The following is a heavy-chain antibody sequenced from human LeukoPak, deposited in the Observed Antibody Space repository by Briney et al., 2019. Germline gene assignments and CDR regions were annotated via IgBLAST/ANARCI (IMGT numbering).Heavy chain of an antibody. V-gene: IGHV1-69*05. CDR3: ARIDYGDKRSGDY. Sequence: SVKVSCKSSGRTFSSCDISWVRQAPGQGLEWMGGIVPIFGTANYAQKFQGRVTITTDESTSTAYMELSSLRAEDTAVYYCARIDYGDKRSGDYWGQGTLVTVSS. CDR2: IVPIFGTA. D-gene: IGHD4-23*01. CDR1: GRTFSSCD. J-gene: IGHJ4*02.